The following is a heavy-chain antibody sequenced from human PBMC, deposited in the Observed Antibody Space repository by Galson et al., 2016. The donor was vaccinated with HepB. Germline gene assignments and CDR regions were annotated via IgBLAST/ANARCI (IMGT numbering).Heavy chain of an antibody. CDR3: ARGRTTSCNSAVDI. D-gene: IGHD2-2*02. Sequence: SLRLSCAASGFTFSSYAMSWVRQAPGKGLEWVSVISNSVGSTYYADSVKGRFTISRDSSQNTLYLQVNSLRVEDTAIDYCARGRTTSCNSAVDIWGQGTMVTVSS. J-gene: IGHJ3*02. V-gene: IGHV3-23*01. CDR1: GFTFSSYA. CDR2: ISNSVGST.